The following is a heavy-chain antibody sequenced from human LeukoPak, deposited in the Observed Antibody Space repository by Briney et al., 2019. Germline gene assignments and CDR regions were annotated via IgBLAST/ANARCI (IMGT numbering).Heavy chain of an antibody. D-gene: IGHD6-19*01. J-gene: IGHJ4*02. V-gene: IGHV3-21*01. CDR1: GFPFSIYS. Sequence: GGSLRLSCAATGFPFSIYSMNWVPQAQGKGREWFSSISSISRPIYYADSVKGRFTISRDNAKNSLYLQMNRLRAEDTAVYYCARDRSHTVAAPAHFDYWGQGTLVTVSS. CDR3: ARDRSHTVAAPAHFDY. CDR2: ISSISRPI.